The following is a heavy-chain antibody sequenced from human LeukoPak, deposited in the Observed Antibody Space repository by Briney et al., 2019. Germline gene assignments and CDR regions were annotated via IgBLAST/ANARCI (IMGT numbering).Heavy chain of an antibody. J-gene: IGHJ4*02. CDR1: GFSLSTSGMC. V-gene: IGHV2-70*11. CDR2: IDWDDDK. D-gene: IGHD2-15*01. CDR3: ARARLGYCSGGSCYDVDY. Sequence: SGPALVKPTQTLTLTCTFSGFSLSTSGMCVSWIRQPPGKALEWLARIDWDDDKYYSTSLKTRLTISKDTSKNQVVLTMTNMDPVDTATYYCARARLGYCSGGSCYDVDYWGQGTLVTVSS.